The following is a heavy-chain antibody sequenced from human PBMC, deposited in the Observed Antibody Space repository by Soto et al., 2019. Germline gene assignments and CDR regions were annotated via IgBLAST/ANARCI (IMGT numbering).Heavy chain of an antibody. J-gene: IGHJ5*02. CDR1: GYTFTSYG. CDR3: ARGYDFWSGYSGESWFDP. Sequence: ASVKVSCKASGYTFTSYGISWVRQAPGQGLEWMGWISAYNGNTNYAQKLQGRVTMTTDTSTSTAYMELRSLRSDDTAVYYCARGYDFWSGYSGESWFDPWGQGTLVTVSS. V-gene: IGHV1-18*01. CDR2: ISAYNGNT. D-gene: IGHD3-3*01.